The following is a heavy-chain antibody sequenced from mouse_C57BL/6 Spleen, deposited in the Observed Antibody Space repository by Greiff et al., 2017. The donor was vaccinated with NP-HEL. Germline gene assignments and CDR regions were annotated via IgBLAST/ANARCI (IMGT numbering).Heavy chain of an antibody. J-gene: IGHJ4*01. V-gene: IGHV1-64*01. CDR2: IHPNSGST. CDR1: GYTFTSYW. CDR3: ARDSSDDRYYGMDY. Sequence: QVQLQQSGAELVKPGASVKLSCKASGYTFTSYWMHWVKQRPGQGLEWIGLIHPNSGSTNYNEKFKSKATLTADKSSSTAYMQLSSLTSEDSAVYYCARDSSDDRYYGMDYWGQGTSVTVSA. D-gene: IGHD3-2*02.